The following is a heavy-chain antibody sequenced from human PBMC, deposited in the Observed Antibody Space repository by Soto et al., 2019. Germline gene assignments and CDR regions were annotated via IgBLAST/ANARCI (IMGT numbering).Heavy chain of an antibody. CDR1: GYTFTSYD. V-gene: IGHV1-8*01. CDR2: MNPNSGNT. D-gene: IGHD3-3*01. J-gene: IGHJ5*02. Sequence: QVQLVQSGSEVKKPGASVKVSCKASGYTFTSYDINWVRQATGQGLEWMGWMNPNSGNTGYAQKFQGRVTMTRNTSINTAYMELSSLRSESTAVYYCARGLEWSRSLEPWGQGTLVTVSS. CDR3: ARGLEWSRSLEP.